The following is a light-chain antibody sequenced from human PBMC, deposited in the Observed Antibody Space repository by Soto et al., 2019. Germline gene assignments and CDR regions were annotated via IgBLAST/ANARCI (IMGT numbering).Light chain of an antibody. CDR1: SSNIGNNY. Sequence: QSVLTQPPSVSAAPVEKVTISCSGSSSNIGNNYVSWYQQLPGTAPKLLIYENNKRPSGIPDRFSGSKSGTSATLGITGLQTGDEADYYCGTWDSSLSAYVFGTGTKV. J-gene: IGLJ1*01. V-gene: IGLV1-51*02. CDR2: ENN. CDR3: GTWDSSLSAYV.